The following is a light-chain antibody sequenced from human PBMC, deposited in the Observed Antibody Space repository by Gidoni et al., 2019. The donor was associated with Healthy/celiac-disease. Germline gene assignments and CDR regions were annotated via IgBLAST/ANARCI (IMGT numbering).Light chain of an antibody. CDR2: DAS. CDR3: QQYDNLPALT. CDR1: QDISNY. Sequence: DIQMTQSPSSLSASVGDRVTITCQASQDISNYLNWYQQKPGKAPKLLIYDASNLETGVTSRFSGSGSGTDFTFTISSLQPEDIATYYCQQYDNLPALTFXGXTKVEIK. V-gene: IGKV1-33*01. J-gene: IGKJ4*01.